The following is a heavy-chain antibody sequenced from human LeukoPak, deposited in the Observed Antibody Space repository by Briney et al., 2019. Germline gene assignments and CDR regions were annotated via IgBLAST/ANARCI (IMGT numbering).Heavy chain of an antibody. J-gene: IGHJ5*02. D-gene: IGHD5-24*01. Sequence: GGSLRLSCAASGFTFSNYRMNWVRQAPGKGLEWVSYISSSGSTICYADSVKGRFTISRDNAKNSLYLQMNSLRGEDTAVYYCARDGVEMSTTFNWFDPWGQGTLVTVSS. CDR2: ISSSGSTI. V-gene: IGHV3-48*04. CDR1: GFTFSNYR. CDR3: ARDGVEMSTTFNWFDP.